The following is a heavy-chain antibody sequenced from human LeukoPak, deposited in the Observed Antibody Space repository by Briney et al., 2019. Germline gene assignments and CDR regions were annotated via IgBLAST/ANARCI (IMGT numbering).Heavy chain of an antibody. D-gene: IGHD2-2*01. V-gene: IGHV3-30*02. CDR3: TKAPEETVAAAPFDY. Sequence: GGSLRLSCAASGFTFSSYAMHWVRQAPGKGLDWVAFIRYDGSNKYYADSVKGRFTISRDNSKSTLYLQINSLRAEDTAVYYCTKAPEETVAAAPFDYWGQGTLVTVSS. J-gene: IGHJ4*02. CDR1: GFTFSSYA. CDR2: IRYDGSNK.